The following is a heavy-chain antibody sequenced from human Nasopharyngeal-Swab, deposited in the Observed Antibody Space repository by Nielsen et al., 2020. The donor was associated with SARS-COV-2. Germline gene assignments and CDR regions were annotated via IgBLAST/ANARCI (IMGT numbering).Heavy chain of an antibody. J-gene: IGHJ6*02. Sequence: GESLKISCAASGFTFSCYSMNWVRQAPGKGLEWVSSISSSSSYIYYADSVKDQFTISRDNAKNSLYLQMNSLRAEDTAVYYCARDLSGTTVLLGYYYYGMDVWGQGTTVTVSS. CDR1: GFTFSCYS. CDR3: ARDLSGTTVLLGYYYYGMDV. CDR2: ISSSSSYI. D-gene: IGHD1-7*01. V-gene: IGHV3-21*01.